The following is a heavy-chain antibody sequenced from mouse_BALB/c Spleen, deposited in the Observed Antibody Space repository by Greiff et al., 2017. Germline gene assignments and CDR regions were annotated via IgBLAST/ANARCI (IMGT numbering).Heavy chain of an antibody. V-gene: IGHV2-6-7*02. J-gene: IGHJ3*01. CDR3: ARDQGYRYDAWFAY. CDR1: GFSLTGYG. Sequence: VKLQESGPGLVAPSQSLSITCTVSGFSLTGYGVNWVRQPPGKGLEWLGMIWGDGSTDYNSALKSRLSISKDNSKSQVFLKMNSLQTDDTARYYCARDQGYRYDAWFAYWGQGTLVTVSA. D-gene: IGHD2-14*01. CDR2: IWGDGST.